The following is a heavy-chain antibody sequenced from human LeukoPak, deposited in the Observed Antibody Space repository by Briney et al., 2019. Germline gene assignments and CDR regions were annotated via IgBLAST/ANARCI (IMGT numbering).Heavy chain of an antibody. D-gene: IGHD1-26*01. V-gene: IGHV3-30*18. J-gene: IGHJ4*02. CDR3: AKVIVGATPLDY. CDR1: GFTFSSYG. CDR2: ISYDGSNK. Sequence: PGRSLRLSCAASGFTFSSYGMRWVRQAPGKGLEWVAVISYDGSNKYYADSVKGRFTISRDNSKNTLYLQMNSLRAEDTAVYYCAKVIVGATPLDYWGQGTLVTVSS.